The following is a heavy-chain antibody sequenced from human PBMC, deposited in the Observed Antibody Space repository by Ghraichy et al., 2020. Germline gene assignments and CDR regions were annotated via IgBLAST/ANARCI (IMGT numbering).Heavy chain of an antibody. CDR1: GFTFSRYS. J-gene: IGHJ4*02. V-gene: IGHV3-48*01. Sequence: GESLNISCVASGFTFSRYSMNWVRQAPGKGLEWLSYITSSSSIIQYADSVKGRFTISRDNAKNSLYLQMNSLRAEDTAVYYCVRDENWAFDYWGQGTLVTVSS. D-gene: IGHD3-16*01. CDR2: ITSSSSII. CDR3: VRDENWAFDY.